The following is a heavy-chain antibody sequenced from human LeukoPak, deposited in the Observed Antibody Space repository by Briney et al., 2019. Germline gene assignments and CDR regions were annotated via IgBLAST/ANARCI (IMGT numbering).Heavy chain of an antibody. D-gene: IGHD3-9*01. CDR2: INHSGST. CDR3: ARGNNLRYFDWLRTSWFDP. J-gene: IGHJ5*02. V-gene: IGHV4-34*01. Sequence: SETLSLTCAVYGGSFSGYYWSWIRQPPGKGLEWIGEINHSGSTNYNPSLKSRVTISVDTSKNQFSLKLSSVTAADTAVYYCARGNNLRYFDWLRTSWFDPWGRGTLVTVSS. CDR1: GGSFSGYY.